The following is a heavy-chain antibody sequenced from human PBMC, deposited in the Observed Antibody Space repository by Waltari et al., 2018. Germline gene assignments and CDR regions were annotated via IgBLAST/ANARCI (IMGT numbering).Heavy chain of an antibody. CDR3: AKDSQGYSYGSAWFDP. V-gene: IGHV3-23*01. CDR2: ISGSGGST. J-gene: IGHJ5*02. CDR1: GFTFSSYA. Sequence: EVQLMESGGGLVQPGGSLRLSCAASGFTFSSYAMSWVRQAPGKGLEWVSAISGSGGSTYYADSVKGRFTISRDNSKNTLYLQMNSLRAEDTAVYYCAKDSQGYSYGSAWFDPWGQGTLVTVSS. D-gene: IGHD5-18*01.